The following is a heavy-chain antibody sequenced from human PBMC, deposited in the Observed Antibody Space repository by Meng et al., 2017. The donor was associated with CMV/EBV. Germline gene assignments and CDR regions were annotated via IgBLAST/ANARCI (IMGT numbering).Heavy chain of an antibody. J-gene: IGHJ4*02. CDR3: ARAECSSTSCYSFDY. V-gene: IGHV3-20*04. CDR2: INWNGGST. D-gene: IGHD2-2*02. Sequence: GESLKISCAASGFTFDDYGMSWVRQAPGKGLEWVSGINWNGGSTGYADSVKGRFTISRDNAKNSLYLKMNSLRAEDTALYYCARAECSSTSCYSFDYWGQGTLVTVSS. CDR1: GFTFDDYG.